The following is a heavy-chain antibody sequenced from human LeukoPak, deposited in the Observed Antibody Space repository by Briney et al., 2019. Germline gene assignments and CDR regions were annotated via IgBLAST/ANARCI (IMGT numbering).Heavy chain of an antibody. J-gene: IGHJ4*02. V-gene: IGHV3-20*04. Sequence: GGSLRLSCAASGFTFDDYGMSWVRQAPGKGLEWVSGINWNGGSTGYADSVKGRFTISRDNAKDSLYLQMNSLRAEDTALYYCAKGVYSSGWYYYFDYWGQGTLVTVSS. D-gene: IGHD6-19*01. CDR3: AKGVYSSGWYYYFDY. CDR2: INWNGGST. CDR1: GFTFDDYG.